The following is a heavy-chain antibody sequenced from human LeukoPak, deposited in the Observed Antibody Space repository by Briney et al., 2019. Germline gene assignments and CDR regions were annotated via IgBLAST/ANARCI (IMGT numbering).Heavy chain of an antibody. CDR3: ARAPRGLRYFDWRRFWWFDP. D-gene: IGHD3-9*01. Sequence: SETLSLTCAVYGGSFSGYYWSWICQPPGKGLGWIGEINHSGSTNYNPSLKSRVTISVDTSKNQFSLKLSSVTAADTAVYYCARAPRGLRYFDWRRFWWFDPWGQGTLVTVSS. CDR2: INHSGST. J-gene: IGHJ5*02. CDR1: GGSFSGYY. V-gene: IGHV4-34*01.